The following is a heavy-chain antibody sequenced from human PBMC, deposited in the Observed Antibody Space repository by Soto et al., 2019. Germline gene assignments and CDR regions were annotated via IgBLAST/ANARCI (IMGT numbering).Heavy chain of an antibody. J-gene: IGHJ4*02. Sequence: SPRLFCAASGFTFSSYDMHWVRQATGKGLEWVSAIGTAGDTYYPGSVKGRFTISRENAKNSLYLQMNSLRAEDTAVYYCARGGNREGLLNYWGQGTLVTVSS. V-gene: IGHV3-13*01. D-gene: IGHD2-8*01. CDR3: ARGGNREGLLNY. CDR1: GFTFSSYD. CDR2: IGTAGDT.